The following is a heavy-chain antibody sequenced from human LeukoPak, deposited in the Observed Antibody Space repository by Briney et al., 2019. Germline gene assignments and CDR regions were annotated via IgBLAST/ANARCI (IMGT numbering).Heavy chain of an antibody. CDR3: ARASERIAAAGTSFDY. CDR1: GFTFSTYW. CDR2: IYSGGST. D-gene: IGHD6-13*01. J-gene: IGHJ4*02. Sequence: GGSLRLSCAASGFTFSTYWMSWVRQAPGKGLEWVSVIYSGGSTYYADSVKGRFTISRDNSKNTLYLQMNSLRAEDTAVYYCARASERIAAAGTSFDYWGQGTLVTVSS. V-gene: IGHV3-53*01.